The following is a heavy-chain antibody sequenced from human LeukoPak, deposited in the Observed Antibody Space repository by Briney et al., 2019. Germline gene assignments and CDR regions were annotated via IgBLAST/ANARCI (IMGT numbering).Heavy chain of an antibody. CDR2: INAGNGNT. Sequence: GASVKVSCKASGYTFTSYAMHWVRQAPGQRLEWMGWINAGNGNTKYSQKFQGRVTMTRNTSISTAYMELSSLRSEDTAVYYCARTVDITMVRGVPIGDGYFQHWGQGTLVTVSS. CDR1: GYTFTSYA. D-gene: IGHD3-10*01. J-gene: IGHJ1*01. CDR3: ARTVDITMVRGVPIGDGYFQH. V-gene: IGHV1-3*01.